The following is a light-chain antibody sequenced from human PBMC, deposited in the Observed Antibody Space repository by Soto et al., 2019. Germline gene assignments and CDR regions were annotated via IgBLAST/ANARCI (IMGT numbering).Light chain of an antibody. CDR3: QQRANWRIT. Sequence: EIVMTQSPATLSLSPGERAALSFRSSQSVSSSLAWYQQKPGQAPRLLIYDTSNRATGIPARFSGSGSGTDFTLTISSLEPEDFAVYYCQQRANWRITFGQGTRLEIK. V-gene: IGKV3-11*01. CDR1: QSVSSS. CDR2: DTS. J-gene: IGKJ5*01.